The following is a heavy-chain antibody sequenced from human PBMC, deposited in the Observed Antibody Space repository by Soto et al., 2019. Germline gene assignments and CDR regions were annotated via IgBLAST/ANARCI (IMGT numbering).Heavy chain of an antibody. Sequence: SETLSLTCTVSGGCISSGDYYWSWIRQPPGKGLEWIGYIYYSGSTYYNPSLKSRVTISVDTSKNQFSLKLSSVTAADTAVYYCARGRKQQLVRGFDYWGQGTLVTVSS. J-gene: IGHJ4*02. V-gene: IGHV4-30-4*01. CDR2: IYYSGST. D-gene: IGHD6-13*01. CDR3: ARGRKQQLVRGFDY. CDR1: GGCISSGDYY.